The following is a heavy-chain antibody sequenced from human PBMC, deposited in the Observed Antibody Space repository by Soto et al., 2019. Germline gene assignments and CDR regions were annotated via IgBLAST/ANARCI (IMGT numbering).Heavy chain of an antibody. D-gene: IGHD2-8*01. CDR3: ARGLIKPTVCSNVRGNGMDV. V-gene: IGHV3-30-3*01. CDR1: GFTFGSYA. J-gene: IGHJ6*02. Sequence: PGGSLRLSCAASGFTFGSYAMHWVRQAPGKGLEWVAVISYDGSNKYYADSVKGRFTISRDNSKNTLYLQMNSLRAEDTAVYYCARGLIKPTVCSNVRGNGMDVWGQGTTVTVSS. CDR2: ISYDGSNK.